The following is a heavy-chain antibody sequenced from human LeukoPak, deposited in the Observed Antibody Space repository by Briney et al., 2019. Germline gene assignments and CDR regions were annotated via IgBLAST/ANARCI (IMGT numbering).Heavy chain of an antibody. J-gene: IGHJ4*02. Sequence: GGSLRLTCAASGFTFSSYAMSWVCQAPGKGLEWVSAISGSGGSTYYADSVKGRFTISRDNSKNTLYLQMNSLRAEDTAVYYCAKDDYCGGDCFYYFDYWGQGTLVTVSS. CDR3: AKDDYCGGDCFYYFDY. D-gene: IGHD2-21*02. CDR2: ISGSGGST. CDR1: GFTFSSYA. V-gene: IGHV3-23*01.